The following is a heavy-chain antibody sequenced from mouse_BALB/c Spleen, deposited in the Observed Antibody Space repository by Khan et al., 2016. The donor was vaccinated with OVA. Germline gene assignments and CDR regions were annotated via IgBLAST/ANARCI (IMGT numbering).Heavy chain of an antibody. CDR3: ARRNYYGYYFDD. CDR2: ISYSGVT. CDR1: GYSITSGYA. Sequence: EVKLQESGPGLVKPSQSLSLTCTVTGYSITSGYAWNWIRQFPGNKMEWMGYISYSGVTSYTPSLKSRISITRDTSMNQFFLQLNSVNTEDTATNYCARRNYYGYYFDDWGQGTTLTVSS. V-gene: IGHV3-2*02. D-gene: IGHD1-1*01. J-gene: IGHJ2*01.